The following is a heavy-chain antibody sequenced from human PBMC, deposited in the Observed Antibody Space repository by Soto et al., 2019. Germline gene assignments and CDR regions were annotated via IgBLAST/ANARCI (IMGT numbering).Heavy chain of an antibody. CDR2: ISYDGSNK. CDR3: AKEITYYDFWSGPKAPNWFDP. D-gene: IGHD3-3*01. CDR1: GFTFSSYG. V-gene: IGHV3-30*18. J-gene: IGHJ5*02. Sequence: PGGSLRLSCAASGFTFSSYGMHWVRQAPGKGLEWVAVISYDGSNKYYADSVKGRFTISRDNSKNTLYLQMNSLRAEDTAVYYCAKEITYYDFWSGPKAPNWFDPWGQGTLVTVSS.